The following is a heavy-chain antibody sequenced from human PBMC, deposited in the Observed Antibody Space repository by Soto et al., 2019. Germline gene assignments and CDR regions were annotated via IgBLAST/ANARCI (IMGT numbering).Heavy chain of an antibody. CDR2: ISGSGGST. CDR3: AKDDYPDYYYYGMDV. V-gene: IGHV3-23*01. D-gene: IGHD4-17*01. CDR1: GFTFSSYS. Sequence: GRSLRLSCAASGFTFSSYSMSWVRHAPRKGLEWVSAISGSGGSTYYADSVKGRFTISRDNSKNTLYLQMNSLRAEDTAVYYCAKDDYPDYYYYGMDVWGQGTTVTVSS. J-gene: IGHJ6*02.